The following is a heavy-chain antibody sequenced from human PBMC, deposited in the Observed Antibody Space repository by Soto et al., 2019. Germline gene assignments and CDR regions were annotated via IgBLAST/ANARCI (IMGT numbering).Heavy chain of an antibody. CDR2: IIPIFGTA. J-gene: IGHJ6*02. D-gene: IGHD2-2*01. CDR1: GGTFSSYA. CDR3: ARKLGGYCISTSCSYYYYGMDV. Sequence: SVKVSCKASGGTFSSYAISWVRQAPGQGLEWMGGIIPIFGTANYAQKFQGRVTITADESTSTAYMELSSLRSEDTAVYYCARKLGGYCISTSCSYYYYGMDVWGQGTTVTSP. V-gene: IGHV1-69*13.